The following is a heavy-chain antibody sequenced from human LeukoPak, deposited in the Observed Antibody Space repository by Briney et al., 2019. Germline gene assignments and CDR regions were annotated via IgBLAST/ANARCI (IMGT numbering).Heavy chain of an antibody. Sequence: ASVKVSCKVSGYTLTELSMHWVRQAPGKGLEWMGGFDPEDGETIYAQKFQGRVTMTEDTSTDTAYVELSSLRSEDTAVYYCATEAWFGELLSRWGQGTLVTVSS. D-gene: IGHD3-10*01. J-gene: IGHJ4*02. CDR3: ATEAWFGELLSR. CDR2: FDPEDGET. CDR1: GYTLTELS. V-gene: IGHV1-24*01.